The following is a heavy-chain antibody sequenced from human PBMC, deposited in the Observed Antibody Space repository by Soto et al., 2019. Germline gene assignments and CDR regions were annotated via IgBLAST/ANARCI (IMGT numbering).Heavy chain of an antibody. V-gene: IGHV4-4*07. CDR2: IYSSGTT. J-gene: IGHJ5*02. CDR3: VRDVGGSGWFAP. CDR1: GISIDNYY. Sequence: SETLSLTCTVSGISIDNYYCSWIRQSAGKGLEWIGRIYSSGTTNYNPSLKSRVTMSVDMSKSQFSLNVRSVTAADTAVYYCVRDVGGSGWFAPWGQGTLVTVSS.